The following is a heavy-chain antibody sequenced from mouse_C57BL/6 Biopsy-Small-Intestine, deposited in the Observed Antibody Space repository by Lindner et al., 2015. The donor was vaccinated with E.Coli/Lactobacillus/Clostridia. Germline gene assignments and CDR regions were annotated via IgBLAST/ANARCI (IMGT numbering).Heavy chain of an antibody. CDR2: INPNSGGT. Sequence: VQLQESGPELVKPGASVKMSCKASGYTFTDYNIHWVKQSHGKSLEWIRYINPNSGGTGYNQKFKGKATLTVNKSSSTAYMELRSLTSEDSAVYYCARFYDYDWYFDVWGTGTTVTVSS. D-gene: IGHD2-4*01. CDR1: GYTFTDYN. V-gene: IGHV1-22*01. CDR3: ARFYDYDWYFDV. J-gene: IGHJ1*03.